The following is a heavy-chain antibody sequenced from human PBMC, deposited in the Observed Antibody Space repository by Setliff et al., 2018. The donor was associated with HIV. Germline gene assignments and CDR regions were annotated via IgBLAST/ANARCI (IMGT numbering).Heavy chain of an antibody. J-gene: IGHJ5*02. CDR1: GVSINRTDHY. Sequence: PSETLSLTCSVSGVSINRTDHYWGWIRQSPGKRLEWIGSVSQIGSTYYNPSLKSRITISVDRSKNLFSLKLTSVTAADQGVYYCARAPVAGANWFDPWGLGTLVTVSS. D-gene: IGHD2-21*01. CDR2: VSQIGST. V-gene: IGHV4-39*01. CDR3: ARAPVAGANWFDP.